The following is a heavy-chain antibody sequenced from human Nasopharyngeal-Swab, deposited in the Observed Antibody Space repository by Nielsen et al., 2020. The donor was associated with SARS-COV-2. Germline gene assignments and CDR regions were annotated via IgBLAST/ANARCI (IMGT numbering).Heavy chain of an antibody. CDR1: GGSFSGYY. J-gene: IGHJ6*03. CDR3: ARVPGYYYYYMDV. Sequence: SETLSLTCAVYGGSFSGYYWSWMRQPPGKGLEWIGEINHSGSTHYNPSLKSRVTISVDTSKNQFSLKLSSVTAADTAVYYCARVPGYYYYYMDVWGKGTTVTVSS. V-gene: IGHV4-34*01. CDR2: INHSGST.